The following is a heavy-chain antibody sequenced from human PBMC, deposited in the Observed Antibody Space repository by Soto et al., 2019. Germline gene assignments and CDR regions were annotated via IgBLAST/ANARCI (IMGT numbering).Heavy chain of an antibody. V-gene: IGHV4-34*01. CDR2: INHTGTI. Sequence: SETLSLTCAVYGGSVSGDYWTWIRHPPGKGLEWIGEINHTGTINFKPSLKSRLAISLDTSKKHFSLKLSSVTDADTAAYYCARADRTLVTSYSLDVWGRGTTVTVSS. CDR3: ARADRTLVTSYSLDV. D-gene: IGHD2-21*02. CDR1: GGSVSGDY. J-gene: IGHJ6*02.